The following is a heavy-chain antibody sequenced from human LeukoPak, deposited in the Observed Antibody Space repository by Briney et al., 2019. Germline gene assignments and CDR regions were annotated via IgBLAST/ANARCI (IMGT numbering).Heavy chain of an antibody. J-gene: IGHJ4*02. CDR1: GFTFSSHA. CDR3: ANSGDSSGYYPR. CDR2: ISGGGGST. V-gene: IGHV3-23*01. D-gene: IGHD3-22*01. Sequence: GGSLRLSCAASGFTFSSHAMHWVRQAPGKGLDWVSAISGGGGSTYYADSVKGRFTISRNNSKNTLYLQMNSLRAEDTAVYYCANSGDSSGYYPRWGQGTLVTVSS.